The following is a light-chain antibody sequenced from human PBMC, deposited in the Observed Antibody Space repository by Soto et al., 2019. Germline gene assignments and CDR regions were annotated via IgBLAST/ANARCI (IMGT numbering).Light chain of an antibody. CDR1: QSVSSN. Sequence: EIVLTQSPGTLSLSPGERATLSCTASQSVSSNLAWYQQKPGQAPRLLIYGASTRATGTPARFSGSGSGTQRTLTISSLQSEDFAVYYCQQYNEWPITFGQGTRLEIK. J-gene: IGKJ5*01. V-gene: IGKV3-15*01. CDR2: GAS. CDR3: QQYNEWPIT.